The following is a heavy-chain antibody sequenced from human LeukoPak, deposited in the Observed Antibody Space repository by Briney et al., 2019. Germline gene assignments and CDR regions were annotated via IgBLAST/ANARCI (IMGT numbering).Heavy chain of an antibody. V-gene: IGHV3-7*01. D-gene: IGHD6-13*01. Sequence: SGGSLRLSCAASGFTFSSYWMSWVRQAPGKGLEWVANIKQDGSEKYYVDSVKGRFTISRDNAENSLYLQMNSLRAEDTAVYYCVRDPAPYSSSWFFDYWGQGTLVTVSS. J-gene: IGHJ4*02. CDR2: IKQDGSEK. CDR1: GFTFSSYW. CDR3: VRDPAPYSSSWFFDY.